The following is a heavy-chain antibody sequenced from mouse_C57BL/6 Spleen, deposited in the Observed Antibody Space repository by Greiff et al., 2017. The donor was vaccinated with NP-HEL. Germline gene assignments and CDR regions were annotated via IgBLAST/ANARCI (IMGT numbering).Heavy chain of an antibody. J-gene: IGHJ1*03. CDR1: GFTFSDYG. CDR2: ISSGSSTI. CDR3: ARALYYYGSSYVWYFDV. V-gene: IGHV5-17*01. D-gene: IGHD1-1*01. Sequence: EVQVVESGGGLVKPGGSLKLSCAASGFTFSDYGMHWVRQAPEKGLEWVAYISSGSSTIYYADTVKGRFTISRDNAKNTLFLQMTSLRSEDTAMYYCARALYYYGSSYVWYFDVWGTGTTVTVSS.